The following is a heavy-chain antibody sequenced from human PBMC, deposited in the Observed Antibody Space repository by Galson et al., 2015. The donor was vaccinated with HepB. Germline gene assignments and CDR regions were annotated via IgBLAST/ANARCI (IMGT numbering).Heavy chain of an antibody. CDR1: GFSFSNYW. J-gene: IGHJ4*02. CDR2: IKQDGSEK. Sequence: SLRLSCAASGFSFSNYWMSWVRQAPGKGLEWVANIKQDGSEKYYVDSVKGRFTISRDNAKNSLYLQMNSLRAEDTAVYYCARDRCSSTSCFFDYWGQGALVTVSS. CDR3: ARDRCSSTSCFFDY. V-gene: IGHV3-7*03. D-gene: IGHD2-2*01.